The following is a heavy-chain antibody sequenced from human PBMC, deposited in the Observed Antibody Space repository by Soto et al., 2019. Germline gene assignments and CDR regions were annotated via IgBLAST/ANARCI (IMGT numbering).Heavy chain of an antibody. V-gene: IGHV1-2*04. CDR1: GYTFTGYY. J-gene: IGHJ2*01. CDR3: ARAFASIRDIVVVVAATGSDWYFDL. D-gene: IGHD2-15*01. Sequence: ASVKVSCKASGYTFTGYYMHWVRQAPGQGLEWMGWINPNSGGTNYAQKFQGWVTMTRDTSISTAYMELSRLRSDDTAVYYCARAFASIRDIVVVVAATGSDWYFDLWGRGTLVTVSS. CDR2: INPNSGGT.